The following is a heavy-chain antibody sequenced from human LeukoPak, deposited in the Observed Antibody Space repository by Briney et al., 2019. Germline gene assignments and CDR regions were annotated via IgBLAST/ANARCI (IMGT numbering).Heavy chain of an antibody. CDR1: GFTFSNYW. D-gene: IGHD3-22*01. V-gene: IGHV3-74*01. CDR3: AKFFGRYYDSSDAFDI. Sequence: GGSLRLSCAASGFTFSNYWMHWVRQAPGKGLVWVSRINSDGINTSYADSVKGRFTISRDNSKNTLYLQMNSLRAEDTAVYYCAKFFGRYYDSSDAFDIWGQGTMVTVSS. J-gene: IGHJ3*02. CDR2: INSDGINT.